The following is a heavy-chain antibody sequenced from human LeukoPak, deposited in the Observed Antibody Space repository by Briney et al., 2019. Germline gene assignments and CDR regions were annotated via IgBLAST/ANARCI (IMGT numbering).Heavy chain of an antibody. J-gene: IGHJ4*02. CDR2: FDPEDGET. D-gene: IGHD3-22*01. CDR3: ATDLVLYYYDSSGYFPRFDY. Sequence: ASVKVSCKVSGYTLTELSMHWVRQAPGKGLEWMGGFDPEDGETIYAQKFQGRVTMTEDTSTDTAYMELSSLRSGDTAVYYCATDLVLYYYDSSGYFPRFDYWGQGTLVTVSS. V-gene: IGHV1-24*01. CDR1: GYTLTELS.